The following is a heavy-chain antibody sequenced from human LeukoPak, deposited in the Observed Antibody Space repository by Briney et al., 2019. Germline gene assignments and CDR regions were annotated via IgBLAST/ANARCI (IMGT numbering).Heavy chain of an antibody. CDR2: INTDGNTR. D-gene: IGHD3-22*01. CDR1: GFTFSNYW. Sequence: GGSLRLSCAASGFTFSNYWMHWVRHAPGKGLMWVSRINTDGNTRDYADSVKGRFTISRDSAKNTLYLQMSSLRAEDTAVYYCVRDMGYYDKVWGQGTLVTVSS. CDR3: VRDMGYYDKV. V-gene: IGHV3-74*01. J-gene: IGHJ4*02.